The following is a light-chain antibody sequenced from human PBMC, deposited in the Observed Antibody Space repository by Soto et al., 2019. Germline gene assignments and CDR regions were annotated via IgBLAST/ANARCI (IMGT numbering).Light chain of an antibody. Sequence: DIQMTQSPSSLSASAGDRVTITCRASQAIRNNLAWYQQKPGKVTKVLIYAASTLQSGVPSRFSGSGSGTDFTLTINSLQPEDVATYYCLQDINYPWTFGQGTKVEIK. CDR2: AAS. CDR3: LQDINYPWT. CDR1: QAIRNN. J-gene: IGKJ1*01. V-gene: IGKV1-27*01.